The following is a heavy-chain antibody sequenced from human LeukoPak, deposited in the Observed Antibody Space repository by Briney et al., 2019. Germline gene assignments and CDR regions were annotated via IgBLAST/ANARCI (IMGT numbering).Heavy chain of an antibody. J-gene: IGHJ4*02. Sequence: ASVKVSCKASGYTFTGYHLHWVRQAPGQGLEWMGWINPNSGGTNYAQKFQGRVTMTRDTSISTAYMELSRLRSDDTAVYYCARGVRNWGSEYYFDYWGQGTLVTVSS. D-gene: IGHD7-27*01. CDR2: INPNSGGT. CDR1: GYTFTGYH. CDR3: ARGVRNWGSEYYFDY. V-gene: IGHV1-2*02.